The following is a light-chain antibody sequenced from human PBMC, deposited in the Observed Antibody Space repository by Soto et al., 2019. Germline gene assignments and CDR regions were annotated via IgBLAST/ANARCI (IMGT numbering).Light chain of an antibody. CDR2: DVS. V-gene: IGLV2-14*03. CDR3: SSYTTSNTRQIV. J-gene: IGLJ1*01. CDR1: SSDVGGYNY. Sequence: QSVMTQPASVSGSPGHSITSSCTGPSSDVGGYNYVSWYQHHPGKAPKLMIYDVSNRPSGVSNRFSGSKSGNTASLTISGLQPEDEADYYCSSYTTSNTRQIVLGTGTKVTVL.